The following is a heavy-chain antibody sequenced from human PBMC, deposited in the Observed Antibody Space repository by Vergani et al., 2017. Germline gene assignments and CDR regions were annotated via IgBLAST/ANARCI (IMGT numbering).Heavy chain of an antibody. CDR1: GYTFTGYY. CDR2: INPNSGGT. V-gene: IGHV1-2*02. D-gene: IGHD3-10*01. CDR3: ARENYYGSGSYYKSSAYYYYGMDV. J-gene: IGHJ6*02. Sequence: QVQLVQSGAEVKKPGASVKVSCKASGYTFTGYYMHWVRQAPGQGLEWMGWINPNSGGTNYAQKFQGRVTMTRDTSISTAYMELSRLRSNDTAMYYCARENYYGSGSYYKSSAYYYYGMDVWGQGTTVTVSS.